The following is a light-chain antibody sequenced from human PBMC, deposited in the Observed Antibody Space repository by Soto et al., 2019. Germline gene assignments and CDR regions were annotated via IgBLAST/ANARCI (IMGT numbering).Light chain of an antibody. V-gene: IGKV1-27*01. CDR2: AAS. J-gene: IGKJ5*01. Sequence: IQGTKSPSSLSASVGDRVTITCRVLQGNYNYLACYQQKPGKVPKLLLFAASTLESGVPSRFGGSGSGTDFTLTISSLQPEDVATYFCQNYNSAPPSDFGQGTRLEIK. CDR1: QGNYNY. CDR3: QNYNSAPPSD.